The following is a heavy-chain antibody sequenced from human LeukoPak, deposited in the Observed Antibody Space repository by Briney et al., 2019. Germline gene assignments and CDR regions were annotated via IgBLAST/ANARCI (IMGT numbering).Heavy chain of an antibody. J-gene: IGHJ4*02. CDR1: GGSISSSNW. V-gene: IGHV4-4*02. Sequence: SETLSLTCAVSGGSISSSNWWSWVRQPPGKGLEWIGEIYHSGSTNYNPSLKSRVTISVDKSKNQFSLKLSSVTAADTAVYYCVSIWYYGSGSYPTFDYWGQGTLVTVSS. CDR2: IYHSGST. CDR3: VSIWYYGSGSYPTFDY. D-gene: IGHD3-10*01.